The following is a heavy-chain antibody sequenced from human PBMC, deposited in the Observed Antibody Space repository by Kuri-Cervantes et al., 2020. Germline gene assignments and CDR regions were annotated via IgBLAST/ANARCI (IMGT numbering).Heavy chain of an antibody. Sequence: GGSLRLSFAASGFTFSSYWMSWVRQAPGKGLEWVANIKQDGSEKYYVDSVKGRFTISRDNAKNSLYLQMNSLRAEDTAVYYCARGWYQLLFRSRGWFDPWGQGTLVTVSS. J-gene: IGHJ5*02. CDR3: ARGWYQLLFRSRGWFDP. CDR2: IKQDGSEK. CDR1: GFTFSSYW. V-gene: IGHV3-7*01. D-gene: IGHD2-2*01.